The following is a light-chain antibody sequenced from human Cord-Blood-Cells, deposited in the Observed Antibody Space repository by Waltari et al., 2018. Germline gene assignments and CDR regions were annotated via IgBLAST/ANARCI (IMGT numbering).Light chain of an antibody. CDR2: DAS. CDR3: QQRSNWPPYT. CDR1: QSVSIY. V-gene: IGKV3-11*01. Sequence: IVLTQSPATLSLSPGERATLSCRASQSVSIYLAWYQQKPGQAPTLLSYDASNMATGIPARFSGSESWTDFTLTISSLEPEEFAVYYCQQRSNWPPYTFGQGTKLEIK. J-gene: IGKJ2*01.